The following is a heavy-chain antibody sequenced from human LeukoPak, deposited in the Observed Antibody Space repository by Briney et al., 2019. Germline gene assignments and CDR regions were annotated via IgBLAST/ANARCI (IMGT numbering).Heavy chain of an antibody. CDR1: SASISSNY. V-gene: IGHV4-59*12. Sequence: SETLSLTCTVSSASISSNYWTWIRQPPGKGLEWIGYIHYTGTTNYNPSLKSRVTISVDTSKNQFSLKLSSVTAADTAVYYCARDVPYYDFWSGSEFGYYYYYYMDVWGKGTTVTVSS. D-gene: IGHD3-3*01. CDR2: IHYTGTT. CDR3: ARDVPYYDFWSGSEFGYYYYYYMDV. J-gene: IGHJ6*03.